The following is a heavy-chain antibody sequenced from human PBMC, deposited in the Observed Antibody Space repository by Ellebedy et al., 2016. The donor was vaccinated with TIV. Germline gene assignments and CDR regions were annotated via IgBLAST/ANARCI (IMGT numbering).Heavy chain of an antibody. CDR2: FSAYNGNT. CDR1: GYTFTSYG. V-gene: IGHV1-18*01. D-gene: IGHD1-14*01. Sequence: AASVKVSCKASGYTFTSYGISWVRQAPGQGLEWMGWFSAYNGNTNYAQKLQGRVTLTEDTSTDTAYMEPRSLRSEATAVYYCATTGGNYYYYGMDVWGQGTTVTVSS. CDR3: ATTGGNYYYYGMDV. J-gene: IGHJ6*02.